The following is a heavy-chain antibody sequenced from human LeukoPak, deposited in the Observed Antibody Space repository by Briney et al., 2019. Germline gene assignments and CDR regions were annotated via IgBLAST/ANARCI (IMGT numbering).Heavy chain of an antibody. CDR3: VRDNYGVDY. D-gene: IGHD4-11*01. Sequence: GGSLRLSCAASGFSFRTYWMQWVRQAPGKGLMWVSHINGDGSDTTYADSVKGRFTISRDNAKNTLYLQMSSLRAEDTAVYYCVRDNYGVDYWGQGTLVTVSS. CDR2: INGDGSDT. J-gene: IGHJ4*02. CDR1: GFSFRTYW. V-gene: IGHV3-74*01.